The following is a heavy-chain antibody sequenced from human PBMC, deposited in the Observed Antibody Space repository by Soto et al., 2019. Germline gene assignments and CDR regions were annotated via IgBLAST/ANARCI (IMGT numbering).Heavy chain of an antibody. Sequence: PSETLSLTCTVSGGSISSGGYYWSWIRQHPGKGLEWIGYIYYSGSTYYNPSLKSRVTISVDTAKKEFSLKVTSVTAADTAVYYCARGIYIGSSGYYLDFWGQGTLVTVSS. J-gene: IGHJ4*02. CDR2: IYYSGST. V-gene: IGHV4-31*03. CDR3: ARGIYIGSSGYYLDF. D-gene: IGHD3-22*01. CDR1: GGSISSGGYY.